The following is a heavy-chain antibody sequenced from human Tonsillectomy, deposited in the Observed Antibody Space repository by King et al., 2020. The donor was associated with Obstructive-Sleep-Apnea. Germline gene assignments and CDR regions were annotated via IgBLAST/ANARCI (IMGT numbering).Heavy chain of an antibody. CDR2: ISGSVGRT. D-gene: IGHD6-13*01. J-gene: IGHJ3*02. V-gene: IGHV3-23*04. CDR3: AKGGTAAAADAFDI. CDR1: GFTFSSYA. Sequence: VQLVESGGGLVQPGGSLRLSCAASGFTFSSYARSWVREALGKGLEWVSAISGSVGRTYYADSVKGRYTISRDNSKNTLYLQMISLRAEDTAVYYCAKGGTAAAADAFDIWGQGTMVTVSS.